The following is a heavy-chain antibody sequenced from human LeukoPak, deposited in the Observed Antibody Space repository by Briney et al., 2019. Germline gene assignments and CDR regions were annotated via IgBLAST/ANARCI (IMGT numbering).Heavy chain of an antibody. V-gene: IGHV3-23*01. Sequence: GGSLRLSCATSGFTFSAHHMNWVRQAPGKGLEWVSGITASGATTYYADSVKGRFTISRENSKNTLYLQMNSLRAEDTAVYYCAKVRGYSAYELFDYWGQGTLVTVSS. J-gene: IGHJ4*02. CDR1: GFTFSAHH. CDR3: AKVRGYSAYELFDY. D-gene: IGHD5-12*01. CDR2: ITASGATT.